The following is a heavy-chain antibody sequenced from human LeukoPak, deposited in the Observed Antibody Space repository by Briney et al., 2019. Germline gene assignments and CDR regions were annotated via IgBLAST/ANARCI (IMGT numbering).Heavy chain of an antibody. J-gene: IGHJ4*02. CDR1: GYTFTSYD. CDR3: ARGSSLWFGELID. Sequence: ASVKVSCKASGYTFTSYDINWVRQATGQGLEWMGWMNPNSGNTGYAQKFQGRVTMTRNTSISTAYMELSSLRSDDTAVYYCARGSSLWFGELIDWGQGTLVTVSS. V-gene: IGHV1-8*01. D-gene: IGHD3-10*01. CDR2: MNPNSGNT.